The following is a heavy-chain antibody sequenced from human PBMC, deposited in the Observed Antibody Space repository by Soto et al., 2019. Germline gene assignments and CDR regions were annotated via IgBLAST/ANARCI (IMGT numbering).Heavy chain of an antibody. J-gene: IGHJ4*01. D-gene: IGHD3-22*01. V-gene: IGHV3-15*07. Sequence: EVQLVESGGGLVKPGGSLRLSCAASGFTFSNAWINWVRQAPGKGPEWVGRIKSKTDGGTTDYAEPVKGRFAISRDDSNNMVYLQMNSLKIEDTAVYYCTTDSYSTIIIVRFDYWGHGTLVTVSS. CDR3: TTDSYSTIIIVRFDY. CDR2: IKSKTDGGTT. CDR1: GFTFSNAW.